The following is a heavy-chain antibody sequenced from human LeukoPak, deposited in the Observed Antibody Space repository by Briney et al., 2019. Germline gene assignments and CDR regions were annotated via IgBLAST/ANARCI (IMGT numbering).Heavy chain of an antibody. V-gene: IGHV4-4*07. CDR1: GGSISLHY. J-gene: IGHJ4*02. D-gene: IGHD6-19*01. Sequence: SETLSLTCTVSGGSISLHYWSWIRQPAGKGLEWIGRIYSSGNTNYNPSLNSRVTMSVDTSKNQFSLKLTSVTAADTAVYYCARVLTAVAGPYYFDFWGQGTLVTVSS. CDR2: IYSSGNT. CDR3: ARVLTAVAGPYYFDF.